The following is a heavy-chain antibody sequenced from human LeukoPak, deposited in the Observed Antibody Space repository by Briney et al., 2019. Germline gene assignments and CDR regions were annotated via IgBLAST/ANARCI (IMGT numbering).Heavy chain of an antibody. CDR1: GYTFTSYA. J-gene: IGHJ4*02. Sequence: ASVTVSCKASGYTFTSYAMHWVRQAPGQRLEWMGWINAGNGNTKYSQKFQGRVTITRDTSASTAYMELSSLRSEDTAVYYCARAGIVGATGPLDWGQGTLVTVSS. D-gene: IGHD1-26*01. CDR3: ARAGIVGATGPLD. V-gene: IGHV1-3*01. CDR2: INAGNGNT.